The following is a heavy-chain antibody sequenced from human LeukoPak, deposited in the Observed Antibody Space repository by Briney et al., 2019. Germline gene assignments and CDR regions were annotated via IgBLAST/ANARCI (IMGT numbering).Heavy chain of an antibody. CDR2: IYYSGST. CDR1: GGSISSSSYY. V-gene: IGHV4-39*07. J-gene: IGHJ4*02. D-gene: IGHD3-3*01. CDR3: ARVGRITIFGVVRTWFDY. Sequence: SETLSLTCTVSGGSISSSSYYWGWIRQPPGKRLEWIGSIYYSGSTYYNPSLKSRATISVDTSKNQFSLKMSSVTAADTAVYYCARVGRITIFGVVRTWFDYWGQGTLVTVSS.